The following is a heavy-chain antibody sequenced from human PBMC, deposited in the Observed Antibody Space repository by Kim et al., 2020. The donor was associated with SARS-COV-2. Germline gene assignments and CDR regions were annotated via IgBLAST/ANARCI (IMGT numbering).Heavy chain of an antibody. D-gene: IGHD5-18*01. V-gene: IGHV4-34*01. CDR2: T. J-gene: IGHJ4*02. CDR3: ARVALYGYGD. Sequence: TNPNPTLTSRVTISIDTSKNQFSLKRGAVTAADTAVYYCARVALYGYGDWGQGTLVTVSS.